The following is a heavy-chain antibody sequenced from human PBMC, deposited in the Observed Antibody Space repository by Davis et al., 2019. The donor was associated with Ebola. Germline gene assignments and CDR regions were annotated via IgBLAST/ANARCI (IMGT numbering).Heavy chain of an antibody. D-gene: IGHD4-17*01. Sequence: GESLKISCAASGFTVRSTYMSWVRQAPGKGLEWVSVIYSGGTTMYADYADSVKGRFTISRDYSKNTLYLQMNSLRDEDTAVYYCSRGGAVKFDYWGQGTLVTVSS. CDR1: GFTVRSTY. CDR2: IYSGGTTMYA. CDR3: SRGGAVKFDY. V-gene: IGHV3-66*01. J-gene: IGHJ4*02.